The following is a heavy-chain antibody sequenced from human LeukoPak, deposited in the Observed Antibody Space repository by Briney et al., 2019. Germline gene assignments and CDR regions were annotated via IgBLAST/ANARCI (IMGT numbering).Heavy chain of an antibody. J-gene: IGHJ4*02. CDR1: GFTFSSYA. Sequence: GGSLRLSCAASGFTFSSYAMSWVRQAPGKGLEWVSTISGSGGFTYYADSVKGRFTISRDNSKNTLYLQMNSLRVEDTALYYCAKGRYSGSCGDYWGQGTLVTVSS. CDR3: AKGRYSGSCGDY. CDR2: ISGSGGFT. D-gene: IGHD1-26*01. V-gene: IGHV3-23*01.